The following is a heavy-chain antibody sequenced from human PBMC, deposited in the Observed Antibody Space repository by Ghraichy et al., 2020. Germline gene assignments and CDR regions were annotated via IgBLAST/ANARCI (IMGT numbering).Heavy chain of an antibody. J-gene: IGHJ3*02. CDR3: AREGSGWPGAFDI. CDR2: IIPILGIA. V-gene: IGHV1-69*04. CDR1: GGTFSSYA. D-gene: IGHD6-19*01. Sequence: SVKVSCKASGGTFSSYAISWVRQAPGQGLEWMGRIIPILGIANYAQKFQGRVTITADKSTSTAYMELSSLRSEDTAVYYCAREGSGWPGAFDIWGQGTMVTVSS.